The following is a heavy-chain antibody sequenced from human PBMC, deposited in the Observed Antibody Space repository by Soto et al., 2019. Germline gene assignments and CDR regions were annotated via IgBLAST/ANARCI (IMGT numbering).Heavy chain of an antibody. J-gene: IGHJ6*02. V-gene: IGHV4-31*03. CDR2: IYYSGST. CDR3: ARDRLSRLPKTYGGYYYGMDV. D-gene: IGHD2-2*01. Sequence: SETLSLTCTVSGGSISSGGYYWSWIRQHPGKGLEWIGYIYYSGSTYYNPSLKSRVTISVDTSKNQFSLKLSSVTAADTAVYYCARDRLSRLPKTYGGYYYGMDVWGQGTTVTVSS. CDR1: GGSISSGGYY.